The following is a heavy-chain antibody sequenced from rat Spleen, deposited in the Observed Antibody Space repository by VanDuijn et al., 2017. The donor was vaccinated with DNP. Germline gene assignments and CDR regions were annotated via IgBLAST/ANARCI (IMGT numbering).Heavy chain of an antibody. CDR3: TRGPNYGDYSDYFDY. CDR1: GFNFNDYW. J-gene: IGHJ2*01. D-gene: IGHD1-11*01. CDR2: INKDASTV. Sequence: EVKLVESGGGLVQPGRSLKLSCAASGFNFNDYWMGWVRQAPGKGLEWIGAINKDASTVSYTPSLKDEFTVSRDNAQSTLYLQLSKLGSEDTAIYYCTRGPNYGDYSDYFDYWGQGVMVTVSS. V-gene: IGHV4-2*01.